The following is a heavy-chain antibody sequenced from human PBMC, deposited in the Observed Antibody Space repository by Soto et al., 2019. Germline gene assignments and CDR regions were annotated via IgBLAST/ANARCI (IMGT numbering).Heavy chain of an antibody. CDR1: GYTFTSYA. V-gene: IGHV1-3*01. D-gene: IGHD2-2*02. J-gene: IGHJ6*02. Sequence: ASVKVSCKASGYTFTSYAMHWVRQAPGQRLEWMGWINAGNGNTKYSQKFQGRVTITRDTSASTAYMGLSSLRSEDTAVYYCAIAYTHAGDYYYYGMDVWGQGTTVTVSS. CDR2: INAGNGNT. CDR3: AIAYTHAGDYYYYGMDV.